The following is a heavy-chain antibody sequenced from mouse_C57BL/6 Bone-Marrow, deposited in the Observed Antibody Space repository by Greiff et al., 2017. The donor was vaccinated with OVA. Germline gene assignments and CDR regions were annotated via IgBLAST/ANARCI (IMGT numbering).Heavy chain of an antibody. J-gene: IGHJ3*01. CDR3: ARTGPNWDLAY. Sequence: EVKLVESGGGLVKPGGSLKLSCAASGFTFSSYTMSWVRQTPEKRLEWVATISGGGGNTYYPDSVKGRFTISRDNAKNTLYLQMSSLRSEDTALYYCARTGPNWDLAYWGQETLVTVSA. CDR2: ISGGGGNT. CDR1: GFTFSSYT. D-gene: IGHD4-1*01. V-gene: IGHV5-9*01.